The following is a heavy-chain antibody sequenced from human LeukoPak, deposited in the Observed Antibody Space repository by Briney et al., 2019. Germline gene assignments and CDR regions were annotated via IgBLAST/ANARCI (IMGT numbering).Heavy chain of an antibody. D-gene: IGHD3-10*01. J-gene: IGHJ4*02. Sequence: PGGSLRLSCAASGFTFSSYSMNWVRQAPGKGLEWVSSISSSSSYIYYADSVKGRFTISRDNAKNSLYLQMNSLRAEDTAVYYCAKGVGDHGHSDYWGQGTLVTVSS. CDR2: ISSSSSYI. CDR3: AKGVGDHGHSDY. V-gene: IGHV3-21*04. CDR1: GFTFSSYS.